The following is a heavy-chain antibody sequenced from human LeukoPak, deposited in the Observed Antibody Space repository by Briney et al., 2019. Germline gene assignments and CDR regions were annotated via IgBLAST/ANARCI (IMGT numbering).Heavy chain of an antibody. CDR3: AKEGLDFWSGYYGLDY. J-gene: IGHJ4*02. CDR2: ISYDGSNK. CDR1: EFTFSTYG. Sequence: GGSLRLSCAASEFTFSTYGMHWVRQAPGKGLEWVAVISYDGSNKYYADSVKGRFTISRDNSKNTLYLQMNSLRAEDTAVYYCAKEGLDFWSGYYGLDYWGQGTLVTVSS. D-gene: IGHD3-3*01. V-gene: IGHV3-30*18.